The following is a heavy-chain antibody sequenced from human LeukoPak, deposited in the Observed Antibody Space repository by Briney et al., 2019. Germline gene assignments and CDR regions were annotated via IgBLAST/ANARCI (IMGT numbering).Heavy chain of an antibody. CDR3: ARDGLGYCSGGSCWSWFDP. CDR2: IIPIFGTA. CDR1: GGTFSSYA. Sequence: ASVKVSCKASGGTFSSYAISWVRQAPGQGLEWMGGIIPIFGTANYAQKFQGRVTITADESTSTAYMELSSLRSEDTAVYYCARDGLGYCSGGSCWSWFDPWGQGTPVTVSS. D-gene: IGHD2-15*01. V-gene: IGHV1-69*13. J-gene: IGHJ5*02.